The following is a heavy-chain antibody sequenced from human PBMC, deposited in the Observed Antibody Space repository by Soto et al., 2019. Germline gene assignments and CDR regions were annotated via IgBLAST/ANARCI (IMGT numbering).Heavy chain of an antibody. CDR3: ARDSDYYGSGSYPWYWFDP. J-gene: IGHJ5*02. CDR2: IYYSGST. Sequence: PSETLSLTCTVSGGSISSYCWSWIRQPPGKGLEWIGYIYYSGSTNYNPSLKSRVTISVDTSKNQFSLKLSSVTAADTAVYYCARDSDYYGSGSYPWYWFDPWGQGTLVTVSS. CDR1: GGSISSYC. V-gene: IGHV4-59*01. D-gene: IGHD3-10*01.